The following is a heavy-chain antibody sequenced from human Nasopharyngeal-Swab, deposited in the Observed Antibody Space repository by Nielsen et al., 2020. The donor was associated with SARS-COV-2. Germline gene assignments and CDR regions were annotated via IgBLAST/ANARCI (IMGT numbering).Heavy chain of an antibody. CDR2: ISAYNGNT. V-gene: IGHV1-18*01. D-gene: IGHD6-13*01. Sequence: VRQMPGKGLEWMGWISAYNGNTNYAQKLQGRVTMTTDTSTSTAYMELRSLRSDDTAVYYCARAQAAKDSRGHNYYYYYGMDVWGQGTTVTVSS. J-gene: IGHJ6*02. CDR3: ARAQAAKDSRGHNYYYYYGMDV.